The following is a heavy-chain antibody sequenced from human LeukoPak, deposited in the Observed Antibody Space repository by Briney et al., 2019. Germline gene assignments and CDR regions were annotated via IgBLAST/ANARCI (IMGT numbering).Heavy chain of an antibody. CDR2: ISGSGGST. D-gene: IGHD3-16*01. Sequence: PGGSLRLSCAASGFTFSSYAMSWVRQAPGKGLEWDSAISGSGGSTYYADSVKGRFTISRDNSKNTLYLQMNSLRAEDTAVYYCAKDLGVMGYYYYYMDVWGKRSTVTVSS. J-gene: IGHJ6*03. CDR1: GFTFSSYA. V-gene: IGHV3-23*01. CDR3: AKDLGVMGYYYYYMDV.